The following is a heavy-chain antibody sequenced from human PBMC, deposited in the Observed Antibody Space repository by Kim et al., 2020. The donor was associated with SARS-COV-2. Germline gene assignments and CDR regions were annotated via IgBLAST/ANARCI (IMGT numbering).Heavy chain of an antibody. CDR3: ARDIGEKVPAAMYYYYYGMDV. V-gene: IGHV3-30-3*01. Sequence: GGSLRLSCAASGFTFSSYAMHWVRQAPGKGLEWVAVISYDGSNKYYADSVKGRFTISRDNSKNTLYLQMNSLRAEDTAVYYCARDIGEKVPAAMYYYYYGMDVWGQGTTVTVSS. J-gene: IGHJ6*02. CDR1: GFTFSSYA. D-gene: IGHD2-2*01. CDR2: ISYDGSNK.